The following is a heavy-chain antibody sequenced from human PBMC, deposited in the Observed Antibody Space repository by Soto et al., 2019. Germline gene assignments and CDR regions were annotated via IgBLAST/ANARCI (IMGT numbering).Heavy chain of an antibody. V-gene: IGHV3-9*01. Sequence: EVQLVESGGGLVQPGRSLRLSCAASGFIFDDYAMYWVRQVPGKGLEWVSGINWSGVKIGYADSVKGRFTISRDTDNNSLYLQMNSLRREDTALYYCAKGRYDFWSGGGSIDEWGQGPLVTVSS. CDR2: INWSGVKI. CDR1: GFIFDDYA. D-gene: IGHD3-3*01. J-gene: IGHJ4*02. CDR3: AKGRYDFWSGGGSIDE.